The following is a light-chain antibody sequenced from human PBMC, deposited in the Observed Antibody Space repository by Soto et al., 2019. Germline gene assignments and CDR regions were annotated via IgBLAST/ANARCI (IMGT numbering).Light chain of an antibody. CDR2: EVS. CDR1: SSDIGAYNY. CDR3: CSYAGSNNLI. Sequence: QPVLTQPPSASGSPGQSVTISCTGTSSDIGAYNYVSWYQQYPGKAPKLMIFEVSKRPSGVPDRFDGSKSGNTASLTVSGLQGEYEADYYCCSYAGSNNLIFGTGTKVTVL. J-gene: IGLJ1*01. V-gene: IGLV2-8*01.